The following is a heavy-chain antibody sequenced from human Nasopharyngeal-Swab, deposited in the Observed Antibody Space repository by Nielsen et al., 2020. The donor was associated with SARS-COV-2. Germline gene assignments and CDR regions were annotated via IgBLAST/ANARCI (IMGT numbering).Heavy chain of an antibody. D-gene: IGHD2-15*01. J-gene: IGHJ3*02. CDR3: ARDHAHGYDAFDI. CDR1: GFTFSSYS. V-gene: IGHV3-21*05. Sequence: GGSLRLSCAASGFTFSSYSMNWVRQAPGKGLEWVSYISSSSSYIYYADSVKGRFTISRDNAKNSLYLQMNSLRAEDTAVYYCARDHAHGYDAFDIWGQGTMVTVSS. CDR2: ISSSSSYI.